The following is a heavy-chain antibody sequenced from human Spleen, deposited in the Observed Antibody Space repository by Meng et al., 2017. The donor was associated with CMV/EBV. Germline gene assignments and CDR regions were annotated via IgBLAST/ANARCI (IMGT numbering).Heavy chain of an antibody. CDR2: VSSSSNYI. CDR3: ARYSLRGTSYYFDY. V-gene: IGHV3-21*01. D-gene: IGHD2-2*01. CDR1: GFTFTSYN. J-gene: IGHJ4*02. Sequence: GESLKISCAASGFTFTSYNMNWVRQAPGKGLEWVSSVSSSSNYIYYADSVKGRFTISRDNAKNSLYLQMNSLRAEDTAVYYCARYSLRGTSYYFDYWGQGTLVTVSS.